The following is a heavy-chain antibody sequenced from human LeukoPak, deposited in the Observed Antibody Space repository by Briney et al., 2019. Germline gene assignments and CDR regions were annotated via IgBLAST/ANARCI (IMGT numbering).Heavy chain of an antibody. CDR1: GGPISSANSY. CDR3: ARASGYSGYDLGAYYYFYMDV. Sequence: SEALSLTCTVSGGPISSANSYWNWIRQPAGKGLEWIVRIYTSGSSNYNPSLKSRVTISVDTSKNQFSLRLSSVTAADTAVYYCARASGYSGYDLGAYYYFYMDVWGKGTTVTVSS. J-gene: IGHJ6*03. D-gene: IGHD5-12*01. CDR2: IYTSGSS. V-gene: IGHV4-61*02.